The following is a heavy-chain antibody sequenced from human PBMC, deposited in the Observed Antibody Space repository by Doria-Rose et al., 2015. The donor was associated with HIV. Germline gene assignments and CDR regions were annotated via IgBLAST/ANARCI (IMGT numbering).Heavy chain of an antibody. V-gene: IGHV2-26*02. Sequence: QITLKESGPVLVKPTETLTLTCTVSGVSLSSPGMGVSWIRQPPGKALAWLANIFSDDESSYKTSLKSRLTISRGTSKSQVVLTMTDMDPVDTATYYCARIKSSRWYHKYYFDFWGQGTRVIVSA. CDR1: GVSLSSPGMG. J-gene: IGHJ4*02. CDR2: IFSDDES. CDR3: ARIKSSRWYHKYYFDF. D-gene: IGHD6-13*01.